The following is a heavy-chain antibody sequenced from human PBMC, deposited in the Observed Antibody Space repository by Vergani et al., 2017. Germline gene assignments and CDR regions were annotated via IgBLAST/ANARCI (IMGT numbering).Heavy chain of an antibody. CDR2: ISGSGGST. J-gene: IGHJ4*02. CDR3: AKDPDTVGYSYGHAGY. CDR1: GFTFSSYA. D-gene: IGHD5-18*01. Sequence: EVQLLESGGGLVQPGGSLRLSCAASGFTFSSYAMSWVRQAPGKGLEWVSDISGSGGSTYYADSVKGRFTISRDNSKNTLYLQMNSLRAEDTAVYYCAKDPDTVGYSYGHAGYWGQGTLVTVSS. V-gene: IGHV3-23*01.